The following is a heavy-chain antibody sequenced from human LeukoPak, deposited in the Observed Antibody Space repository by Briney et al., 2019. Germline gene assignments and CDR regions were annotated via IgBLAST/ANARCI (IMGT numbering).Heavy chain of an antibody. CDR3: ARAQDSSSCPFDY. V-gene: IGHV3-21*01. D-gene: IGHD6-13*01. CDR2: VSYSGDTT. Sequence: GGSLRLSCAASGFTFSNYAMTWVRQAPGKGLECVSIVSYSGDTTYYADSVKGRFTISRDNAKNSLYLQMNSLRAEDTAVYYCARAQDSSSCPFDYWGQGTLVTVSS. CDR1: GFTFSNYA. J-gene: IGHJ4*02.